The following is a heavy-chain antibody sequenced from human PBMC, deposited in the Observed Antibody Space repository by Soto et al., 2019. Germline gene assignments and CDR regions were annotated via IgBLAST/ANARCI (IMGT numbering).Heavy chain of an antibody. V-gene: IGHV1-69*02. CDR2: INPILALT. CDR3: ARPSSTVTSKFAFDI. D-gene: IGHD4-4*01. CDR1: GGTFSSYT. J-gene: IGHJ3*02. Sequence: QVQLVQSGAEVKKPGSSVKVSCKASGGTFSSYTISWVRQAPGQGLEWMGRINPILALTNYAQKFQGRVTITADKSTSTGYMELGSLRSEDTAVYYCARPSSTVTSKFAFDIWGQGSMVTVSS.